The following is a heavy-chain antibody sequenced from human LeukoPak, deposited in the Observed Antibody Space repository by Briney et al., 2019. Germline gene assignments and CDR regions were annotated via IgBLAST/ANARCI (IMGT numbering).Heavy chain of an antibody. CDR3: AKETSYYGPGSYHHFDY. D-gene: IGHD3-10*01. CDR1: GWILLSYA. Sequence: GGALPLPCAACGWILLSYAMSRLGQAPGKGGEWVAAISRSGGSTYYADSVKSRFTISRDTSKTPLYLQINSLRAEDTAVYYCAKETSYYGPGSYHHFDYWGQGTLVTVSS. V-gene: IGHV3-23*01. CDR2: ISRSGGST. J-gene: IGHJ4*02.